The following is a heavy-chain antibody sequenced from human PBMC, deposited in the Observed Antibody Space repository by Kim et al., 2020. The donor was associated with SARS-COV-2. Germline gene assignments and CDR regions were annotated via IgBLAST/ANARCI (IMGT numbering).Heavy chain of an antibody. V-gene: IGHV3-72*01. J-gene: IGHJ4*02. CDR2: QSYTA. Sequence: QSYTANYAASVKGRFTSSRDDSKNSVYLQMNNLKTDVTAVYYCSRDGSGDYWGQGTLVTVSS. CDR3: SRDGSGDY.